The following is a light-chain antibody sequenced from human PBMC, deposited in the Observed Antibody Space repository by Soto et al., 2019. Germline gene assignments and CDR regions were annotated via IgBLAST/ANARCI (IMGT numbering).Light chain of an antibody. J-gene: IGKJ1*01. CDR2: AAS. CDR3: QQSYSTLGT. Sequence: DIQMTKSPSSLSASVGDRVTITCRASQSINRYLNWYQQKPGKAPKLLIYAASSLQSGVPSRFSGSGSGTDFTLTISSLQPEDFATYYCQQSYSTLGTFGQGTKVEIK. V-gene: IGKV1-39*01. CDR1: QSINRY.